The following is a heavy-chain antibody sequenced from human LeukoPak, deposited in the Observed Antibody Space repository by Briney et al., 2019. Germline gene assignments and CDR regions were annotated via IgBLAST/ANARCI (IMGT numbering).Heavy chain of an antibody. J-gene: IGHJ4*02. CDR3: ARRYSYGSMGLDY. V-gene: IGHV3-23*01. D-gene: IGHD5-18*01. Sequence: GGSLRLSCAASGFTFSNYAMNWVRQAPGKGLEWVSAISGSSGNTYYADSVKGRFTISRDNSKNTLYLQMNSLRAEDTAVYYCARRYSYGSMGLDYWGQGTLVTVSS. CDR2: ISGSSGNT. CDR1: GFTFSNYA.